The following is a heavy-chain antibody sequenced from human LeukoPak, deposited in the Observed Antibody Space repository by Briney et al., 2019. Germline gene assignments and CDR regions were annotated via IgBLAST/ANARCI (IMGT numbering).Heavy chain of an antibody. Sequence: GASVTVSCKSSGYTFTNYGISWVRQAPGQGLEWMGWISGYNGKTNYAQNFQGRVTMTTDTSTSTAYMELRSLRSDDTAVYYCGRDALAAAAPDNWGQGTLVTVSS. V-gene: IGHV1-18*01. CDR1: GYTFTNYG. D-gene: IGHD6-13*01. J-gene: IGHJ4*02. CDR3: GRDALAAAAPDN. CDR2: ISGYNGKT.